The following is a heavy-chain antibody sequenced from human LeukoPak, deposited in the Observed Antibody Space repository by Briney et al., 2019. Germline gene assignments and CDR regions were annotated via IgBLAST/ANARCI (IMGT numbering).Heavy chain of an antibody. V-gene: IGHV3-30*02. CDR3: AKEGRQYSSSWYPYFDY. CDR1: GFTFSSYA. J-gene: IGHJ4*02. CDR2: IRYDGTNK. Sequence: GGSLRLSCAASGFTFSSYAMSWVRQAPGKGLEWVAFIRYDGTNKYYADSVKGRFTISRDKSKNTLYLRMNSLRAEDTAVYYCAKEGRQYSSSWYPYFDYWGQGTLVTVSS. D-gene: IGHD6-13*01.